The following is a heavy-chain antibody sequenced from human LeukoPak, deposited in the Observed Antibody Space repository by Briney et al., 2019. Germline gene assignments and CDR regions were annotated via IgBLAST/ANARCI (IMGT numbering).Heavy chain of an antibody. Sequence: GSLRLSCAASGFTFSDYYMSWIRQAPGKGLEWVSYISSSSSYTNYADSVKGRFTISRDNAKNSLYLQMNSLRPEDTAVYYCAKARGPEYLYGEYYFDSWGQEPWSPSPQ. CDR3: AKARGPEYLYGEYYFDS. CDR2: ISSSSSYT. CDR1: GFTFSDYY. J-gene: IGHJ4*01. V-gene: IGHV3-11*05. D-gene: IGHD2/OR15-2a*01.